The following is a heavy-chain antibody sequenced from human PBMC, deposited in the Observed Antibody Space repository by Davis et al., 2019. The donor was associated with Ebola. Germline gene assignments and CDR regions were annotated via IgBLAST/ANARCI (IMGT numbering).Heavy chain of an antibody. CDR3: ARDPGGTAFDI. D-gene: IGHD6-25*01. CDR2: INPSGGST. V-gene: IGHV1-46*01. J-gene: IGHJ3*02. CDR1: GYTFTSYY. Sequence: ASVKVSCKASGYTFTSYYMYWMRQAPGQGLEWMGIINPSGGSTTYAQKFQGRVTMTRDTSTSTVYMELSNLRSEDTAVYYCARDPGGTAFDIWGQGTMVTVSS.